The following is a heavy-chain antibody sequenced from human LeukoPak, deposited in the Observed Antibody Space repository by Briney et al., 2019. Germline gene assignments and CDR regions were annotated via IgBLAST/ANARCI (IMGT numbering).Heavy chain of an antibody. CDR3: ARDYYASSGYYIPLGY. D-gene: IGHD3-22*01. Sequence: SQTLSLTCAVSGGSISSGGYSWSWIRQPPGKGLEWIGYIYHSGSTYYNPSLKSRVTISVDRSKNQFSLKLSSVTAADTAVYYCARDYYASSGYYIPLGYWGQGTLVTVSS. J-gene: IGHJ4*02. CDR1: GGSISSGGYS. V-gene: IGHV4-30-2*01. CDR2: IYHSGST.